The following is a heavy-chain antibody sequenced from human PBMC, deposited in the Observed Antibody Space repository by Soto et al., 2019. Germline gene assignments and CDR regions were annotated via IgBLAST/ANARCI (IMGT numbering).Heavy chain of an antibody. V-gene: IGHV3-23*01. CDR2: ISGSGGST. J-gene: IGHJ4*02. CDR1: GFTFSSYA. D-gene: IGHD3-10*01. CDR3: AKGSEYYYGSGTVFDY. Sequence: GGSLRLSCAASGFTFSSYAMSWVRQAPGKGLEWVSAISGSGGSTYYADSVKGRFTISRDNSKNTLYLQMNSLRAEDTAVYYCAKGSEYYYGSGTVFDYWGQGTLVTVSS.